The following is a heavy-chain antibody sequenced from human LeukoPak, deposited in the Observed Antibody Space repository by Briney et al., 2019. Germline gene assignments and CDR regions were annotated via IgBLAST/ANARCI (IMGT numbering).Heavy chain of an antibody. CDR1: GFTFSSYW. D-gene: IGHD3-16*01. Sequence: GGSLRLSCAASGFTFSSYWMSWVRQAPGKGLEWVANIKQDGSEKYSVDSVKGRFTISRDNAKNSLYMQMNSLRAEDTAEYYCARVMSASVWRSYGSYYYYYYMDIWGKGTTVTVSS. CDR3: ARVMSASVWRSYGSYYYYYYMDI. J-gene: IGHJ6*03. V-gene: IGHV3-7*01. CDR2: IKQDGSEK.